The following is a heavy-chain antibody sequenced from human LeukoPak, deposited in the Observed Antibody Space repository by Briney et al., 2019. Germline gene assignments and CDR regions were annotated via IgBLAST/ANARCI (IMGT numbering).Heavy chain of an antibody. CDR3: AKGYYYDISGYFIADY. Sequence: GGSLRLSCAASGFTFSSYAMSWVRQAPGKGLEWVSSISGSGDSTYYADSVKGRFTISRDNSKNTLYLQMNSLRAEDTAVYYCAKGYYYDISGYFIADYWGQGTLVTVSS. V-gene: IGHV3-23*01. J-gene: IGHJ4*02. CDR2: ISGSGDST. CDR1: GFTFSSYA. D-gene: IGHD3-22*01.